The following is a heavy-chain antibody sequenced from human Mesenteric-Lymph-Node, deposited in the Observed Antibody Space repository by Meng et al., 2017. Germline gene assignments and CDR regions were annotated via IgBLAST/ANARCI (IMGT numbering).Heavy chain of an antibody. J-gene: IGHJ5*02. CDR1: GGSISSGGYY. Sequence: GGSLRLSCTVSGGSISSGGYYWSWIRQAPGKGLEWVSSISSSSSYIYYADSVKGRFTISRDNAKNSLYLQMNSLRAEDTAVYYCAAPPSPARMFDPWGQGTLVTSPQ. V-gene: IGHV3-21*04. CDR3: AAPPSPARMFDP. D-gene: IGHD1-14*01. CDR2: ISSSSSYI.